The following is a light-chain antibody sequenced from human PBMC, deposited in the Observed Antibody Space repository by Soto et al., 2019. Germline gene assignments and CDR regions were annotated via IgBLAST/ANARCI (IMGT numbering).Light chain of an antibody. CDR1: QSVSSN. CDR3: QQSYTTPFT. CDR2: GAS. V-gene: IGKV3-15*01. J-gene: IGKJ3*01. Sequence: VMTQSPATLSVSPGERATLSCRASQSVSSNLAWYQQKPGQAPRLLIYGASTRATGIPARFSGSGSGTEFTLTISSLQPEDFATYYCQQSYTTPFTFGPGTKVD.